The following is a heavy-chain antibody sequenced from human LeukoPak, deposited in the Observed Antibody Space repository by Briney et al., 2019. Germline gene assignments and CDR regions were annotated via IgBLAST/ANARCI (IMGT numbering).Heavy chain of an antibody. CDR2: ISSSSSTI. Sequence: GGSLRLSCAASGFTFSSYSMNWVRQAPGKGLEWVSYISSSSSTICYADSVKGRFTISRDNAKNSLYLQMNSLRAEDTAVYYCARETPEGGYYFDYWGQGTLVTVSS. J-gene: IGHJ4*02. V-gene: IGHV3-48*01. CDR1: GFTFSSYS. CDR3: ARETPEGGYYFDY. D-gene: IGHD3-10*01.